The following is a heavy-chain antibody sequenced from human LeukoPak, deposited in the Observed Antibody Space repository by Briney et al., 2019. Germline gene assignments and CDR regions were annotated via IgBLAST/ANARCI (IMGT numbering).Heavy chain of an antibody. J-gene: IGHJ5*02. V-gene: IGHV3-7*01. CDR3: SSGNYADWFDP. Sequence: PGGSLRLSCAASGFTFSSYWMSWVRQAPGKGLEWVANIKQDGSEKYYVDSVKGRFTISRDNAKNPLYLQMNSLRAEDTAVYYCSSGNYADWFDPWGQGTLVTVSS. CDR1: GFTFSSYW. CDR2: IKQDGSEK. D-gene: IGHD1-7*01.